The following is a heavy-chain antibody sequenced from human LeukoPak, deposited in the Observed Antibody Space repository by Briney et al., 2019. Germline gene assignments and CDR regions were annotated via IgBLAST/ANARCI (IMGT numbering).Heavy chain of an antibody. Sequence: GGSLRLSCAASGFTFSSYAMSWVRQAPGKELEWVSAISGSGGSTYHADSVKGRFTISRDNSKNTLYLQMNSLRAEDTAVYYCAKDLRSSSWYYFDYWGQGTLVTVSS. CDR1: GFTFSSYA. V-gene: IGHV3-23*01. D-gene: IGHD6-13*01. J-gene: IGHJ4*02. CDR2: ISGSGGST. CDR3: AKDLRSSSWYYFDY.